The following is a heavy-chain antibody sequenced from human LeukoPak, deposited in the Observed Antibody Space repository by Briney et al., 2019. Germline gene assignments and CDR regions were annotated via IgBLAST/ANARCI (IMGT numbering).Heavy chain of an antibody. V-gene: IGHV4-34*01. CDR2: INHSGSP. J-gene: IGHJ4*02. CDR3: ARGPPYYYDGSGYYYFDY. CDR1: GGSFSGYY. D-gene: IGHD3-22*01. Sequence: PSETLSLTCAVYGGSFSGYYWTWIRQPPGKGLVWIGEINHSGSPNYNPSLKSRVTMSVDTSKNQFSLKLSSVTAADTAVYYCARGPPYYYDGSGYYYFDYWGQGTLVTVSS.